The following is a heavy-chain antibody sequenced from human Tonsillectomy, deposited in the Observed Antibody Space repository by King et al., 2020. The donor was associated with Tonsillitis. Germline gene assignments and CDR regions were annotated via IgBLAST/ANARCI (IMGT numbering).Heavy chain of an antibody. Sequence: QLVQSGGGLIQPGGSLRLSCAASGFTVSSNYMTWVRQAPGKGLEWVSVIYSGGSTYYADSVKGRITISRDNSKNTLYLQMNSLRAEDTAVYYCARDLMGATAGFDYWGQGTLVTVSS. J-gene: IGHJ4*02. CDR3: ARDLMGATAGFDY. CDR2: IYSGGST. V-gene: IGHV3-53*01. CDR1: GFTVSSNY. D-gene: IGHD1-26*01.